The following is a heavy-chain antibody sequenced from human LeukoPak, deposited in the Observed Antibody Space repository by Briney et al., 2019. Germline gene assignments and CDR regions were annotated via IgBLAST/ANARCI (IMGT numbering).Heavy chain of an antibody. Sequence: PGRSLRLSCAASGFTSSSYAMHWVRQAPGKGLEWVAVISYDGSNKYYADSVKGQFTISRDNSKNTLYLQMNSLRAEDTAVYYCARDHGSGVGVFDYWGQGTLVTVSS. CDR1: GFTSSSYA. J-gene: IGHJ4*02. V-gene: IGHV3-30*16. D-gene: IGHD1-26*01. CDR3: ARDHGSGVGVFDY. CDR2: ISYDGSNK.